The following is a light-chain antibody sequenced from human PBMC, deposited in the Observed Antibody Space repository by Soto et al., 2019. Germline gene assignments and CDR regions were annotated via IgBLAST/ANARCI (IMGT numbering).Light chain of an antibody. CDR3: QQVYDFPHT. CDR1: QTINNY. CDR2: GAS. V-gene: IGKV1-39*01. J-gene: IGKJ2*01. Sequence: DIQMTQSPSSLSASVGDRVTITCRTSQTINNYLNWYRQKPGKVPEVLIYGASSLQRGVSSRFTGSASRTYFTLTISSLQPEDFATYYCQQVYDFPHTFGLGTKVEV.